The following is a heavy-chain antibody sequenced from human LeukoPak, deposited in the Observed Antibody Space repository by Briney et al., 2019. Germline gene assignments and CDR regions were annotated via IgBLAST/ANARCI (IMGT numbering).Heavy chain of an antibody. J-gene: IGHJ4*02. Sequence: GASVTVSCKASGYTFTSYYMHWVRQAPGQGLEWMGIINPSGGSTSYAQKFQGRVTMTRDTSTSTVYMELSSLRSEDTAVYYCARLTMVRGVIDPDDYWGQGTLVTVSS. CDR2: INPSGGST. D-gene: IGHD3-10*01. CDR3: ARLTMVRGVIDPDDY. V-gene: IGHV1-46*01. CDR1: GYTFTSYY.